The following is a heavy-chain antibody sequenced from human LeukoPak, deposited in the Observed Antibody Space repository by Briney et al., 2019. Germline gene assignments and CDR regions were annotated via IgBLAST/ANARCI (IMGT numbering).Heavy chain of an antibody. CDR2: ISYDGSNK. J-gene: IGHJ4*02. CDR1: GFTFSSYA. CDR3: AKGVDY. V-gene: IGHV3-30*04. Sequence: PGGSLRLSCAASGFTFSSYAMHWVRQAPGKGLEWVAVISYDGSNKYYADSVKGRFTISRDNSKNTLYLQMNSLRAEDTAVYYCAKGVDYWGQGTLVTVSS.